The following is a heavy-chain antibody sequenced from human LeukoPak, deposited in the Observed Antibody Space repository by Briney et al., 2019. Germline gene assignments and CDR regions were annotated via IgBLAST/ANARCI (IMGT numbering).Heavy chain of an antibody. V-gene: IGHV4-34*01. Sequence: SETLSLTCAVYGGSFSGYYWSWIRQPPGKGLEWIGEINHSGSTNYNPSLKSRVTISVDTSKNQFSLKLSSVSAADTAVYHRARGGGEWYIDYWGQGTLVTVSS. CDR3: ARGGGEWYIDY. CDR2: INHSGST. D-gene: IGHD3-3*01. J-gene: IGHJ4*02. CDR1: GGSFSGYY.